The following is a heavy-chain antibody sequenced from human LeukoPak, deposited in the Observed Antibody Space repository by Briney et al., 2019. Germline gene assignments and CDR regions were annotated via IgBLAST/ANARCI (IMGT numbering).Heavy chain of an antibody. CDR2: IRSKANSYAT. V-gene: IGHV3-73*01. CDR3: TRPGYCSGGSCSSVDY. J-gene: IGHJ4*02. D-gene: IGHD2-15*01. Sequence: GGSLRLSCAASGFTFSGSAMHWVRQASGKGLEWVGRIRSKANSYATAYAASVKGRFTISRDDSKNTAYLQTNSLKTEDTAVYYCTRPGYCSGGSCSSVDYWGQGTLVTVSS. CDR1: GFTFSGSA.